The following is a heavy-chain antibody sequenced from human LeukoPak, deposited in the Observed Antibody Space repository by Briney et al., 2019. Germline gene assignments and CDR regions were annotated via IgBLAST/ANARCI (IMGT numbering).Heavy chain of an antibody. CDR2: INRDGSST. V-gene: IGHV3-74*01. CDR1: GFAFSSYW. Sequence: QTGGSLRLSCVASGFAFSSYWMHWVRQAPGKGLVWVSRINRDGSSTGYADSVKGRFAISRDNAKNTLYLQMNSLRAEDTAVYYCARDNWAGYSSSWYPDAFDIRGQGTMVTVSS. CDR3: ARDNWAGYSSSWYPDAFDI. J-gene: IGHJ3*02. D-gene: IGHD6-13*01.